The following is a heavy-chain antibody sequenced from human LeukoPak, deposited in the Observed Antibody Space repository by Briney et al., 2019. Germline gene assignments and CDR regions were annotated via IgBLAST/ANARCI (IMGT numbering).Heavy chain of an antibody. CDR3: ARSIGYCSSTSCPGSFDP. V-gene: IGHV1-69*13. J-gene: IGHJ5*02. CDR2: IIPIFGTA. CDR1: GGTFSSYA. D-gene: IGHD2-2*01. Sequence: ASVKVSCKASGGTFSSYAISWVRQAPGQGLEWMGGIIPIFGTANYAQKFQGRVTITADESTSTAYMELSSLRSEDTAVYYCARSIGYCSSTSCPGSFDPWGQGTLVTVSS.